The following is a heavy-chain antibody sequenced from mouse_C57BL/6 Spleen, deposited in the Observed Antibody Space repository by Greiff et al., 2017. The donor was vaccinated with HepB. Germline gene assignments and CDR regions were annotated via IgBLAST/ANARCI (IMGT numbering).Heavy chain of an antibody. CDR2: IDPSDSYT. D-gene: IGHD2-2*01. V-gene: IGHV1-69*01. CDR3: ARKGGYDPYAMDY. Sequence: VQLQQPGAELVMPGASVKLSCKASGYTFTSYWMHWVKQRPGQGLEWIGEIDPSDSYTNYNQKFKGKSTLTVDKSSSTAYMQLSSLTSEDSAVYYCARKGGYDPYAMDYWGQGTSVTVSS. J-gene: IGHJ4*01. CDR1: GYTFTSYW.